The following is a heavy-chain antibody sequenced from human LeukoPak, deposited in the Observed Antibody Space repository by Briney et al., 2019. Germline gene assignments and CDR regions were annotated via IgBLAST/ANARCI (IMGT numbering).Heavy chain of an antibody. D-gene: IGHD6-19*01. J-gene: IGHJ4*02. CDR2: IYYSGST. Sequence: SETVSLTCTVSGGSISSSSYYWGWIRQPPGKGLEWIGSIYYSGSTYYNPSLKSRVTISVDTSKNQFSLKLSSVTAADTAVYYCAGGFGYRKAYSSGWYGHYWGQGTLVTVSS. CDR3: AGGFGYRKAYSSGWYGHY. CDR1: GGSISSSSYY. V-gene: IGHV4-39*01.